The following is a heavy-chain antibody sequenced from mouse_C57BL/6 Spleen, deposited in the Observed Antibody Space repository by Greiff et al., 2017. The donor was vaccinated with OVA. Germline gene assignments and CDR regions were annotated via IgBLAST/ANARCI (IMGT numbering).Heavy chain of an antibody. CDR2: IYPGSGST. Sequence: QVQLQQPGAELVKPGASVKMSCKASGYTFTSYWITWVKQRPGQGLEWIGDIYPGSGSTNYNEKFKSKATLTVDTSSSTAYMQLSSLTSEDSAVYYCARGGYYYGSSYAYYFDYWGQGTTLTVSS. CDR1: GYTFTSYW. J-gene: IGHJ2*01. V-gene: IGHV1-55*01. D-gene: IGHD1-1*01. CDR3: ARGGYYYGSSYAYYFDY.